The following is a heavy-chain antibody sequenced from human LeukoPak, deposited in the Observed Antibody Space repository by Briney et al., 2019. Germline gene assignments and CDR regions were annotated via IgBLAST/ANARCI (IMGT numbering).Heavy chain of an antibody. Sequence: VASVKVSCKTSGYTFTGYYLDWVRQAPRQGPEWMGWINPNSGGTYYVQKFKGRITMTRDTSISTAYMELNRLISDDTAVYYCARVVEVGVPGFQHWGRGTLVTVSS. CDR3: ARVVEVGVPGFQH. V-gene: IGHV1-2*02. CDR2: INPNSGGT. CDR1: GYTFTGYY. J-gene: IGHJ1*01. D-gene: IGHD3-22*01.